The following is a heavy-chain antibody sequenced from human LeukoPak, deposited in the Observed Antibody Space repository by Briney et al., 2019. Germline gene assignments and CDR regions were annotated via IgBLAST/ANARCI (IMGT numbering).Heavy chain of an antibody. V-gene: IGHV4-59*01. D-gene: IGHD2-15*01. J-gene: IGHJ4*02. Sequence: SETLSLTCTFSGGSISSYYWSWIRQPPGKGLEWIGYIYYSGSTNYNPSLKSRVTISVDTSKNQFSLKLSSVTAADTAVYYCARAATTWTIDYWGQGTLVTVSS. CDR2: IYYSGST. CDR1: GGSISSYY. CDR3: ARAATTWTIDY.